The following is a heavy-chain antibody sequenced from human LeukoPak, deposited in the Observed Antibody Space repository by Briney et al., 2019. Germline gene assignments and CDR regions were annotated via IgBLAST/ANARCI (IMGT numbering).Heavy chain of an antibody. V-gene: IGHV4-39*01. CDR2: IYYSGST. J-gene: IGHJ5*02. CDR3: ARQVNYDFWSGYSPFNWFDP. D-gene: IGHD3-3*01. CDR1: GGSISSSSYY. Sequence: SETLSLTCTVSGGSISSSSYYWGWIRQPPGKGLEWFGSIYYSGSTYYNPSLKSRVTISVDASKNQFSLKLSSVTAADTAVYYCARQVNYDFWSGYSPFNWFDPWGQGTLVTVSS.